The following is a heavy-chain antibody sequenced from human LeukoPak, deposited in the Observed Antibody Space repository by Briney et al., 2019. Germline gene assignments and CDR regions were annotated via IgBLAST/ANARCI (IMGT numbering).Heavy chain of an antibody. CDR3: ARTKPQQFDILS. CDR2: ISGSGGST. CDR1: GFTVSSNY. Sequence: GGSLRLSCAASGFTVSSNYMSWVRQAPGKGLEWVSGISGSGGSTYSVDSVKGRFTVSRDNSKNTLYLQMNSLRAEDTAVYYCARTKPQQFDILSWGQGTLVTVSS. D-gene: IGHD3-9*01. V-gene: IGHV3-23*01. J-gene: IGHJ4*02.